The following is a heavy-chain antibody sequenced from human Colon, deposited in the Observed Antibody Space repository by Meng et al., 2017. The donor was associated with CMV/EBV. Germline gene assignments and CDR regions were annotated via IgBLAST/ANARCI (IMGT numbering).Heavy chain of an antibody. Sequence: QLQLVESGPGLVKPSETLSLTCTLSGASIRSFSYWNWIRQPPGKGLEWIASVAHSANMYYNTSLQSRVTMSFDTSKNQFSLRLYSVTAADTAVYYCARGQDSAKVHHWGQGSLVTVSS. V-gene: IGHV4-39*07. D-gene: IGHD1-26*01. CDR2: VAHSANM. CDR1: GASIRSFSY. CDR3: ARGQDSAKVHH. J-gene: IGHJ1*01.